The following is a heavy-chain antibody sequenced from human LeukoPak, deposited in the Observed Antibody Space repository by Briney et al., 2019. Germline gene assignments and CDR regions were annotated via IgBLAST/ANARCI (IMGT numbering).Heavy chain of an antibody. J-gene: IGHJ5*02. CDR2: VDHYGST. D-gene: IGHD3-22*01. V-gene: IGHV4-34*09. CDR1: GESLSGGY. CDR3: ARPYHYDSRIDP. Sequence: SETLSLTCAVYGESLSGGYWSWIRQPPGKGLEWIGEVDHYGSTNNNPSLKSRVTMSADTSKNQLSPKLSSVTAADTAVYYCARPYHYDSRIDPWGQGILVTVSS.